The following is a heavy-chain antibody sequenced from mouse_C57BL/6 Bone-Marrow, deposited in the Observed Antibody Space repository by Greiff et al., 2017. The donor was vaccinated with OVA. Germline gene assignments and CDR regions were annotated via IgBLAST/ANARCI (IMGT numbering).Heavy chain of an antibody. V-gene: IGHV1-50*01. CDR1: GYTFTSYW. CDR2: IDPSDSYT. CDR3: AIGGSSWFAY. Sequence: QVQLKQPGAELVKPGASVKLSCKASGYTFTSYWMQWVKQRPGQGLEWIGEIDPSDSYTNYNQKFKGKATLTVDTSSSTAYMQLSSLTSEDSAVYYCAIGGSSWFAYWGQGTLVTVSA. J-gene: IGHJ3*01.